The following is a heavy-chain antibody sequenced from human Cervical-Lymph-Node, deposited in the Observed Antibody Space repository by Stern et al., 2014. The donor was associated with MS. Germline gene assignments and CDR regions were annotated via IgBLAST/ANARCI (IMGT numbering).Heavy chain of an antibody. Sequence: VQLVESGGGVVQPGRSLRLSCAASGFTFGNYAVHWVRPAPGKGLEWVAVASYDGNKYSADSVKGRFTVSRDNSKNALYLQMNSLRTEDTAVYYCARDRGIDDAFDLWGQGTMVTVSA. CDR2: ASYDGNK. CDR1: GFTFGNYA. CDR3: ARDRGIDDAFDL. D-gene: IGHD3-10*01. J-gene: IGHJ3*01. V-gene: IGHV3-30*01.